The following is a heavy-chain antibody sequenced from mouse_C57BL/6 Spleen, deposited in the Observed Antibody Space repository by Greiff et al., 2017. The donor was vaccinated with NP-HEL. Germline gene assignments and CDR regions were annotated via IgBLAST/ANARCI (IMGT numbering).Heavy chain of an antibody. CDR2: LPPNSGST. Sequence: QVQLQQSGAELVKPGASVKLSCKASGYTFTSYWMHWVKQRPGQGLEWIGMLPPNSGSTNYNEKFKSKATLTVDKSSSTAYMQLSSLTSEDSAVYYCATGGYDGLFAYWGQGTLVTVSA. CDR3: ATGGYDGLFAY. V-gene: IGHV1-64*01. J-gene: IGHJ3*01. CDR1: GYTFTSYW. D-gene: IGHD2-3*01.